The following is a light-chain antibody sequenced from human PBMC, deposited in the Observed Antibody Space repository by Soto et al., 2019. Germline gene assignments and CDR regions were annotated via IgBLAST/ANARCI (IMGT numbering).Light chain of an antibody. CDR3: SSYTSSSTYV. J-gene: IGLJ1*01. Sequence: QSVLTQPPSASGSPGQSVTISCTGTKNDIGVYDFVSWYQHHPGKAPRLIIYEVSNRPSGVSNRFSGSKSGNTASLTISGLQAEDEADYYCSSYTSSSTYVFGPGTKVTVL. CDR1: KNDIGVYDF. V-gene: IGLV2-14*01. CDR2: EVS.